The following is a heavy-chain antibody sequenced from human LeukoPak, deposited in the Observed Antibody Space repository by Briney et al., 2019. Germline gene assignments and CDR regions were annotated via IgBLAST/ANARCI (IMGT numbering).Heavy chain of an antibody. J-gene: IGHJ6*03. Sequence: GASVKVSCKASVYTFTSYDINWVRQATGQGLEWMGWMNPNSGDTGYAQKFQGRVTTTRNTSISTVYMELSSLRSEDTAVYYCARVVVPAAMKRGNYYYYMDVWGKGTTVTVSS. CDR1: VYTFTSYD. D-gene: IGHD2-2*01. CDR3: ARVVVPAAMKRGNYYYYMDV. CDR2: MNPNSGDT. V-gene: IGHV1-8*01.